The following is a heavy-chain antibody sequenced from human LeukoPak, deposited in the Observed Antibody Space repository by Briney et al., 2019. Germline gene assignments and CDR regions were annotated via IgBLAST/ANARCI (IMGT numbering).Heavy chain of an antibody. D-gene: IGHD3-22*01. J-gene: IGHJ4*02. CDR3: AGGSGYLFS. V-gene: IGHV4-34*01. Sequence: SETLSLTCAVYGGSFSGYYWSWIRQPPGKGLEWIGEINHSGSTNYNPSLKSRVTISVDTSKNQLSLKLSSVTAADTAVYYCAGGSGYLFSWGQGTLVTVSS. CDR2: INHSGST. CDR1: GGSFSGYY.